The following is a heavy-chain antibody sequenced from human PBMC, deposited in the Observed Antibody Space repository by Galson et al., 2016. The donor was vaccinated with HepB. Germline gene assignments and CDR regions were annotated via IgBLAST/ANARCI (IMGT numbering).Heavy chain of an antibody. CDR3: ARDGRSSSFDH. V-gene: IGHV3-30-3*01. D-gene: IGHD6-13*01. CDR1: GFAFSVSG. CDR2: ISHDASVK. Sequence: SLRLSCAVSGFAFSVSGMHWVRQAPGKGLEWVAFISHDASVKDTTDSLKGRFTISRDNSQNTVFLQMHSLRPDDTALYYCARDGRSSSFDHWGQGTLVSVSS. J-gene: IGHJ4*02.